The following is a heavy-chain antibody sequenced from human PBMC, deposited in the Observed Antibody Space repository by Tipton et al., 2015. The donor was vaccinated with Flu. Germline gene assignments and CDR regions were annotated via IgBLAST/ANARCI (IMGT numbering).Heavy chain of an antibody. CDR1: GFTLTDYY. V-gene: IGHV3-11*01. Sequence: VQLVQSGGGLVKPGGSLRLSCAASGFTLTDYYMSWVRQAPGKGLEWVSLISSSGVPIYYADSVKGRFTISRDSAGNSLYLQMNTLRAEDTAVYYCTRDKTNILRYFEAGMDVWGQGTTVTVSS. D-gene: IGHD3-9*01. J-gene: IGHJ6*02. CDR2: ISSSGVPI. CDR3: TRDKTNILRYFEAGMDV.